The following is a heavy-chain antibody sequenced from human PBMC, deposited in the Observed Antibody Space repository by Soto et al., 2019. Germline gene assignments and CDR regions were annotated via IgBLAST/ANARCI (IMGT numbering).Heavy chain of an antibody. CDR1: GFSLANYP. CDR2: SSPRGDTI. J-gene: IGHJ4*02. V-gene: IGHV3-48*02. Sequence: LRLSCVASGFSLANYPMNWVRQTPGKGLEWISYSSPRGDTIYYADSVEGRFTISRDNARNSLSLHMSSLRDEDSALYYCAKGPHTNVGWPYYFESWGQGVPVTVSS. D-gene: IGHD6-19*01. CDR3: AKGPHTNVGWPYYFES.